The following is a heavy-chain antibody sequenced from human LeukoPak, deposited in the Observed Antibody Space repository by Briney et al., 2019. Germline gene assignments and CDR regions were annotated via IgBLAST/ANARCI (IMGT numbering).Heavy chain of an antibody. V-gene: IGHV1-2*02. CDR3: ARVGGIVVVPAAFNYYYYGMDV. CDR2: INPNRGGT. J-gene: IGHJ6*02. D-gene: IGHD2-2*01. CDR1: GYTFTGYY. Sequence: ASVKVSCKASGYTFTGYYMHWVRQAPGQGLEWMGWINPNRGGTNYAQKFQGRVTMTRDTSISTAYMELSRLRSDDTAVYYCARVGGIVVVPAAFNYYYYGMDVWGQGTTVTVSS.